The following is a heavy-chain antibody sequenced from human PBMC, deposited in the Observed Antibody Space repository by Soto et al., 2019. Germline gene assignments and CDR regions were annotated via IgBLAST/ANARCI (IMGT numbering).Heavy chain of an antibody. D-gene: IGHD3-10*01. CDR1: GGSISSGDYY. J-gene: IGHJ4*02. CDR3: ARVGGFGATTIDY. Sequence: QVQLQESGPGLVKPSQTLSLTCTVSGGSISSGDYYWSWIRQPPGKGLEWIGYIYYSGSTYYNPSLKLRVPISVDTSKNQFSLKLSSVTAADTAVYYCARVGGFGATTIDYWGQGTLVTVSS. CDR2: IYYSGST. V-gene: IGHV4-30-4*01.